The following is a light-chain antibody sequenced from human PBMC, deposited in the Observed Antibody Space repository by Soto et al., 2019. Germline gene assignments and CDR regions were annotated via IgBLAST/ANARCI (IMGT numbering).Light chain of an antibody. Sequence: DIQMNQSPSTLSASVGDRVTITCRASQSIDKWLAWYQQKPGKAPKLLIYKASILQSGVPSRFSGTGSGTEFTLTISSLQPDDVGSYFCQQYRRFSWTFGQGTKVEIK. CDR2: KAS. J-gene: IGKJ1*01. CDR1: QSIDKW. V-gene: IGKV1-5*03. CDR3: QQYRRFSWT.